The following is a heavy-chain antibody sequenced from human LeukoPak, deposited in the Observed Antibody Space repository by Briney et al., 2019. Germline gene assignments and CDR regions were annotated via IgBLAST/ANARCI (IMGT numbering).Heavy chain of an antibody. CDR1: GYTFTSYG. CDR3: ARKGLTTDFDY. D-gene: IGHD4-17*01. CDR2: ISVYNGNI. J-gene: IGHJ4*02. Sequence: ASVKVSCKASGYTFTSYGISWVRQAPGQGLEWMGWISVYNGNINYAQKFQGRVTMTTDTSTSTAYMELRSLRSDDTAVHYCARKGLTTDFDYWGQGTLVTVSS. V-gene: IGHV1-18*01.